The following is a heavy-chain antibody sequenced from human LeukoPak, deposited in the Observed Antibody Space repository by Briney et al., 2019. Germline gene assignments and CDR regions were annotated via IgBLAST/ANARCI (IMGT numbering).Heavy chain of an antibody. D-gene: IGHD4-17*01. J-gene: IGHJ6*02. CDR3: ARDGGHDYGEPQPYYYYYGMDV. V-gene: IGHV1-2*02. CDR2: INPNSGGT. CDR1: GYTFTGYY. Sequence: ASVKVSCKASGYTFTGYYMHWVRQAPGQGLEWMGWINPNSGGTNYAQKLQGRVTMTTDTSTSTAYMELRSLRSDDTAVYYCARDGGHDYGEPQPYYYYYGMDVWGQGTTVTVSS.